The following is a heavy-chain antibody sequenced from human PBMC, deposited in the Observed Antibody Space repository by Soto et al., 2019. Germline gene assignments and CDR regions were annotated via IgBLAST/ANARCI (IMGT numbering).Heavy chain of an antibody. CDR1: GGSMSEYF. D-gene: IGHD3-10*01. V-gene: IGHV4-59*01. J-gene: IGHJ4*02. Sequence: SETLSLTCSVSGGSMSEYFWSWIRQSPGKGLEWIGYIYYLGSTDYNPSLKSRVTVSVDTSKRQFSLRLTSVTAAGTAVYYCARDGYDGSGSPYPAYWGPGTQVTVSS. CDR3: ARDGYDGSGSPYPAY. CDR2: IYYLGST.